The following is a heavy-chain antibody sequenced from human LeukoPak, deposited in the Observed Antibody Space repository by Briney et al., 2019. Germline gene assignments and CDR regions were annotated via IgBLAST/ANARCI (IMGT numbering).Heavy chain of an antibody. V-gene: IGHV1-2*06. CDR3: ARDRFCSGGSCSNWFDP. Sequence: ASVKVSCKASGYTFTGYYMHWVRQAPGQGLEWMGRINPNSGGTNYAQKFQGRVTMTRDTSISTAYMELSRLRSDDTAVYYCARDRFCSGGSCSNWFDPWGQGTLVTVSS. J-gene: IGHJ5*02. D-gene: IGHD2-15*01. CDR1: GYTFTGYY. CDR2: INPNSGGT.